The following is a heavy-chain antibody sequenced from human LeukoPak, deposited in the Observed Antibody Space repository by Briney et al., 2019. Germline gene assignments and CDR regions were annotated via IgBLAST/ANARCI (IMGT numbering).Heavy chain of an antibody. J-gene: IGHJ3*02. D-gene: IGHD3-22*01. V-gene: IGHV1-2*02. CDR1: RYTFTGYY. CDR3: ARDRTYYYDSRTNDASDI. CDR2: INPNSGGT. Sequence: ASVKVSCKASRYTFTGYYMHWVRQAPGQGLEWMGWINPNSGGTNYAQKFQGRVTMTRDTSISTAYMELSRLRSDDTAVYYCARDRTYYYDSRTNDASDIWGQGTMVTVSS.